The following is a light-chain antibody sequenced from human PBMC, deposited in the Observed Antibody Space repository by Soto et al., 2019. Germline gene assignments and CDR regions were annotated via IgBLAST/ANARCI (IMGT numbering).Light chain of an antibody. CDR1: QGIRND. Sequence: AIQMTQTPSSLSASVGDRVTITCRASQGIRNDLGWYQQKPGKAPKLLIYATSSLQSGVPSRFSGSGSGTDFTLTISSLQPEDFATYYCLQYYNYPWMFGQGTKVEIK. CDR3: LQYYNYPWM. J-gene: IGKJ1*01. CDR2: ATS. V-gene: IGKV1-6*01.